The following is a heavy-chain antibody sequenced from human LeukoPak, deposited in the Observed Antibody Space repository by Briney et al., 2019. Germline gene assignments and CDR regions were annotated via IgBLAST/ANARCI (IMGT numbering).Heavy chain of an antibody. CDR3: ARAFPELGDAFDI. Sequence: GGSLRLSCAASGFTFSSYDMHWVRQATGKGLEWVSAIATTGDTYYPGSVKGRFTISRENAKNSMYLQMNSLRAGDTAVYYCARAFPELGDAFDIWGQGTMVTVSS. CDR1: GFTFSSYD. V-gene: IGHV3-13*01. D-gene: IGHD7-27*01. CDR2: IATTGDT. J-gene: IGHJ3*02.